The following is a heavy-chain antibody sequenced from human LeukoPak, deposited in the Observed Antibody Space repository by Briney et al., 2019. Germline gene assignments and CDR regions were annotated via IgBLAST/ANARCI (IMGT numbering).Heavy chain of an antibody. CDR3: ARGYDFWSGRNWFDP. D-gene: IGHD3-3*01. V-gene: IGHV4-59*12. CDR2: IYHSGST. J-gene: IGHJ5*02. Sequence: SETLSLTCTVSGGSISSYYWSWIRQPPGKGLEWIGYIYHSGSTYYNPSLKSRVTISVDRSKNQFSLKLSSVTAADTAVYYCARGYDFWSGRNWFDPWGQGTLVTVSS. CDR1: GGSISSYY.